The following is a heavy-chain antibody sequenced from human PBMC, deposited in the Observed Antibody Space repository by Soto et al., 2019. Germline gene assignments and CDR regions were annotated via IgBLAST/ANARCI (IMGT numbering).Heavy chain of an antibody. CDR1: GYTFTSYD. CDR3: ARGSRFLEWLPIIRPRSPHVFDV. D-gene: IGHD3-3*01. Sequence: ASVKVSCKASGYTFTSYDINWVRQATGQGLEWMGWMNPNSGNTGYAQKFQGRVNMTRNTSISTAYMELSSLRSEDTAVYYCARGSRFLEWLPIIRPRSPHVFDVWGKGTTVTVSS. CDR2: MNPNSGNT. V-gene: IGHV1-8*01. J-gene: IGHJ6*04.